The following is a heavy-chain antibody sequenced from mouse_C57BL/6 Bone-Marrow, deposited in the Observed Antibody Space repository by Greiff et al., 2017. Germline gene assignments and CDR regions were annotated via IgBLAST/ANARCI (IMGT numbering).Heavy chain of an antibody. CDR2: ISSGSSTI. CDR1: GFTFSDYG. J-gene: IGHJ1*03. D-gene: IGHD1-1*01. CDR3: ARGVYYYGSSWYFDV. V-gene: IGHV5-17*01. Sequence: EVKLVESGGGLVKPGGSLKLSCAASGFTFSDYGMHWVRQAPEKGLEWVAYISSGSSTIYYADTVKGRFTISRDNAKNTLFLQMTSLRSEDTAMYYCARGVYYYGSSWYFDVWGTGTTVTVSS.